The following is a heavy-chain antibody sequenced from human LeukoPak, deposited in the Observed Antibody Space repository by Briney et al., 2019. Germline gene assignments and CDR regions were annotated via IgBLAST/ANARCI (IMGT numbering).Heavy chain of an antibody. CDR3: GRILYYYMDV. V-gene: IGHV3-7*01. CDR1: GFTFSSYW. Sequence: GGSLRLSCAASGFTFSSYWMSWVRQAPGKGPEWVANIKQDGSERYYVDSVKGRFTISRDNAKNSLYLQMNSLRAEDTAVYYCGRILYYYMDVWGKGTTVTVSS. D-gene: IGHD2-15*01. CDR2: IKQDGSER. J-gene: IGHJ6*03.